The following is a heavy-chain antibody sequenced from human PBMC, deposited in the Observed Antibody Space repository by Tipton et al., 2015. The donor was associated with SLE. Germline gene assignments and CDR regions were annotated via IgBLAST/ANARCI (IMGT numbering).Heavy chain of an antibody. J-gene: IGHJ4*02. D-gene: IGHD5-18*01. CDR2: IYYSGST. CDR1: GGSISSNSYY. CDR3: ARLREYTYGCDY. Sequence: TLSLTCTVPGGSISSNSYYWGWIRQPPGKGLEWIGSIYYSGSTYYNSSLKSRVTISVDTSKNQFSLKLSSVTAADTAVYYCARLREYTYGCDYWGQGTLVTVSS. V-gene: IGHV4-39*01.